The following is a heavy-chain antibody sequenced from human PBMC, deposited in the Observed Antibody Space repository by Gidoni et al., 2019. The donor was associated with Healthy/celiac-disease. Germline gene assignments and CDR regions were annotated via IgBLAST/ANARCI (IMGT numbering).Heavy chain of an antibody. D-gene: IGHD3-10*01. CDR2: ISSSSSTI. CDR3: ARDLWGHMVQEYYFDY. V-gene: IGHV3-48*02. J-gene: IGHJ4*02. Sequence: EVQLVESGGGLVQPGGSLRLSCAASGFTFSSYSMNWVRQAPGKGLEWVSYISSSSSTIYYADSVKGRFTISRDNAKNSLYLQMNSLRDEDTAVYYCARDLWGHMVQEYYFDYWGQGTLVTVSS. CDR1: GFTFSSYS.